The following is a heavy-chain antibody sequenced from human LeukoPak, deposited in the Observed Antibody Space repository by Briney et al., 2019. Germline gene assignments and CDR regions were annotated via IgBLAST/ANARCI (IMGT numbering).Heavy chain of an antibody. J-gene: IGHJ4*02. CDR3: ARVGANYYGSGSYRHRAHDY. Sequence: SETLSLTCAVYGGSFSGYYWSWIRQPPGKGLEWIGEINHSGSTNYNPSLKSRVTISVDTSKNQFSLKLSSVTAADTAVYYCARVGANYYGSGSYRHRAHDYWGQGTLVTVSS. CDR1: GGSFSGYY. V-gene: IGHV4-34*01. D-gene: IGHD3-10*01. CDR2: INHSGST.